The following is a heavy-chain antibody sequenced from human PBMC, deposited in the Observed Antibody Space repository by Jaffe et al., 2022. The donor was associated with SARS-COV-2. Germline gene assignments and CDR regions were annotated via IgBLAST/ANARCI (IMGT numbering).Heavy chain of an antibody. CDR1: GLTFSNTW. J-gene: IGHJ4*02. V-gene: IGHV3-15*01. CDR2: IYSTPDGGAT. CDR3: TTYIYGYMAY. Sequence: EVQLVESGGGLVQPGGSLRLSCAASGLTFSNTWLSWVRQAPGKGLEWVGRIYSTPDGGATDYAAPLKDRFTISRDDSKSTLYLQMNSLKTEDTAVYYCTTYIYGYMAYWGQGTLVTVSS. D-gene: IGHD5-12*01.